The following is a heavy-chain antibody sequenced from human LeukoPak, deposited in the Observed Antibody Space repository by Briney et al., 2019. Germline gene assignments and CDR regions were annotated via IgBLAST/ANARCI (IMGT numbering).Heavy chain of an antibody. CDR1: GFTFSSYE. D-gene: IGHD1-7*01. V-gene: IGHV3-48*03. J-gene: IGHJ5*02. CDR3: ARGLNWNYGWFDP. Sequence: GGSLRLSCAASGFTFSSYEMNWVRQAPGKGLEWVSYISSSGSTIYYADSVKGRFTISRDNAKNSLYLQMNSLRAEDTAVYYCARGLNWNYGWFDPWGQGTLVTVSS. CDR2: ISSSGSTI.